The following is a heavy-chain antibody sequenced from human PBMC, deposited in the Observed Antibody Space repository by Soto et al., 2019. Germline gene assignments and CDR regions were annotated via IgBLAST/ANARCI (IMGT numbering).Heavy chain of an antibody. Sequence: QVQLVQSGAEVKKPGASVKVSCKVSGYTLTELSMHWVRQAPGKVLEWMGGFDPEDGETIYAQKFKGRVTMTEDTSTDTAYMELSSLRSEDTAVYYCATRGELPVWYAFDIWGQGTMVTVSS. CDR1: GYTLTELS. CDR2: FDPEDGET. V-gene: IGHV1-24*01. J-gene: IGHJ3*02. CDR3: ATRGELPVWYAFDI. D-gene: IGHD1-26*01.